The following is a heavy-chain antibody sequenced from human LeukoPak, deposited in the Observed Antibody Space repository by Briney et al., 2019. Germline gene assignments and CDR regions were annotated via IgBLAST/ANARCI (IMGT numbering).Heavy chain of an antibody. CDR3: AKGFSSGWYWLYGSGFDY. CDR2: ISYDGSNK. CDR1: GFTFSSYG. V-gene: IGHV3-30*18. D-gene: IGHD6-19*01. Sequence: PGGSLRLSCAASGFTFSSYGMHWVRQAPGKGLEWVAVISYDGSNKYYADSVKGRFTISRDNSKNTLYLQMNSLRAEDTAVYYCAKGFSSGWYWLYGSGFDYWGQGTLVTVSS. J-gene: IGHJ4*02.